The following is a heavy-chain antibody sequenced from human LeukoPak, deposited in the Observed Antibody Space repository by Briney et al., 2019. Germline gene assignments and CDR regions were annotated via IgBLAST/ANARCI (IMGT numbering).Heavy chain of an antibody. Sequence: ASVKVSCKASGGTFSSYAIGWVRQAPGQGLEWMGGIIPIFGTANYAQKFQGRVTITTDESTSTAYMELSSLRSEDTAVYYCARGPLDQLLFGDYWGQGTLVTVSS. CDR1: GGTFSSYA. J-gene: IGHJ4*02. CDR2: IIPIFGTA. CDR3: ARGPLDQLLFGDY. D-gene: IGHD2-2*01. V-gene: IGHV1-69*05.